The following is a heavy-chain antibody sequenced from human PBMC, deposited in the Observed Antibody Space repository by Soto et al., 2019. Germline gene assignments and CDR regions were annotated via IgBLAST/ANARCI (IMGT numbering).Heavy chain of an antibody. Sequence: PGGSLRLSCAASGFTFNNYAMNWFRQAPGKGLEWVSTVSGSASTSYSADSVKGRFTISRDNSKNSLYLQMNSLRAEDTAVYYCAKIPSIAVPSLFDYWGQGTLVTVSS. J-gene: IGHJ4*02. CDR1: GFTFNNYA. D-gene: IGHD6-6*01. CDR2: VSGSASTS. CDR3: AKIPSIAVPSLFDY. V-gene: IGHV3-23*01.